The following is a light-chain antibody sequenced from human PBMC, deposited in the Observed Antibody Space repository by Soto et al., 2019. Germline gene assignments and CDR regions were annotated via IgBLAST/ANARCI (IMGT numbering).Light chain of an antibody. CDR2: GAS. CDR1: QSVSNNY. V-gene: IGKV3-20*01. J-gene: IGKJ1*01. Sequence: ELVLMSSPGTLSLSPGGRSPLSRRASQSVSNNYLAWYQQKPGQDPRLLIYGASNRATGIPDRFSGSGSGTDFTLTISRLEPEDFAVYYCKQYGSSGTVGQGTKVDIK. CDR3: KQYGSSGT.